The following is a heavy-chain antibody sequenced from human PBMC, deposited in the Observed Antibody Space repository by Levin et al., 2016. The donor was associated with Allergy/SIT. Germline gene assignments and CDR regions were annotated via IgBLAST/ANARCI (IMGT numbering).Heavy chain of an antibody. J-gene: IGHJ4*02. CDR3: ARGKMVVNYYGSGSYYSFDY. V-gene: IGHV3-7*01. D-gene: IGHD3-10*01. CDR2: IKQDGSEK. Sequence: VRQAPGKGLEWVANIKQDGSEKYYVDSVKGRFTISRDNAKNSLYLQMNSLRAEDTAVYYCARGKMVVNYYGSGSYYSFDYWGQGTLVTVSS.